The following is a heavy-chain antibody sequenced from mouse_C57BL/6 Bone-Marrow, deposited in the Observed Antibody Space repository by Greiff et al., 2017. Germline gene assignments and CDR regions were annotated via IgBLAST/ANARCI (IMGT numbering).Heavy chain of an antibody. J-gene: IGHJ2*01. CDR3: TFPYYYDY. V-gene: IGHV14-4*01. Sequence: EVQLQQSGAELVRPGASVKLSCTASGFNIKDDYMHWVKQRPEQGLEWIGWIDPENGDTEYASKFHGKATITADTSSNTAYLQLSSLTSEDTAAYYCTFPYYYDYWGQGTTLTVSS. CDR2: IDPENGDT. CDR1: GFNIKDDY. D-gene: IGHD1-1*01.